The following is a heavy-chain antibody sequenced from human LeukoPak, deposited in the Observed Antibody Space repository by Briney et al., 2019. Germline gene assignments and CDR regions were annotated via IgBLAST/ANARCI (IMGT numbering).Heavy chain of an antibody. J-gene: IGHJ4*02. Sequence: KSSETLSLTCAVSGGSISSRDYSWRWIRLPPGKGLEWIGSVYHGGTTYYNPSLKSRVTISEDRSKNQFSLKLSSVTAADTAMYFCARSPRNDYFDSWGQGTLVTVSS. CDR1: GGSISSRDYS. CDR2: VYHGGTT. V-gene: IGHV4-30-2*01. CDR3: ARSPRNDYFDS.